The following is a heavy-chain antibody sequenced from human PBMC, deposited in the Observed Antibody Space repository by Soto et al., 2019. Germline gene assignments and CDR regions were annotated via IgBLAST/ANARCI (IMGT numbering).Heavy chain of an antibody. CDR1: GDSIIRSF. CDR2: ISASRVT. D-gene: IGHD3-10*01. J-gene: IGHJ3*02. CDR3: ARGAGDFSGPDSFDI. Sequence: QVQLQESGPRLVKSSETLSLVCSVSGDSIIRSFWGWIRQAPGKGLQYIGYISASRVTDYDPSLQSPLTISVDTSKNKFSLKLTSVTAADTAVYYCARGAGDFSGPDSFDIWGQGTMVTVSS. V-gene: IGHV4-59*01.